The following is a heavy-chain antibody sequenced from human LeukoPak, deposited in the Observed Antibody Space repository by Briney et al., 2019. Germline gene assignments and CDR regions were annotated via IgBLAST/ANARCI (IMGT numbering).Heavy chain of an antibody. D-gene: IGHD3-22*01. Sequence: GGSLRLSCAASGFTFSSYWMSWVRQAPGKGLEWVANIKQDGSEKYYVDSVKGRFTISRDNAKNSLYLQMNSLRAKDTAVYYCARGSGYYDSSGYGSLYYFDYWGQGTLVTVSS. CDR3: ARGSGYYDSSGYGSLYYFDY. J-gene: IGHJ4*02. V-gene: IGHV3-7*01. CDR2: IKQDGSEK. CDR1: GFTFSSYW.